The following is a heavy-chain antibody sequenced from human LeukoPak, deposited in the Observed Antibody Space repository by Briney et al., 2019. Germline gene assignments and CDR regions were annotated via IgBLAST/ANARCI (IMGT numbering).Heavy chain of an antibody. CDR3: ARAYSGYDLYYYYYMDV. D-gene: IGHD5-12*01. Sequence: ASVKVSCKASGYTFNRYGISWVRQAPGQGLEWMGWISAYNGNTNYAQKLQGRVTMTTDTSTSTAYMELRSLRSDDTAVYYCARAYSGYDLYYYYYMDVWGKGTTVTVSS. V-gene: IGHV1-18*01. CDR2: ISAYNGNT. J-gene: IGHJ6*03. CDR1: GYTFNRYG.